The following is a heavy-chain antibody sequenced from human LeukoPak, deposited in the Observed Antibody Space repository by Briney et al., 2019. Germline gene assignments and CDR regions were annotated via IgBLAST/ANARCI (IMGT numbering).Heavy chain of an antibody. V-gene: IGHV2-70*04. CDR2: LDWFGSK. CDR1: GFSLSTSGMR. D-gene: IGHD3-3*01. J-gene: IGHJ4*02. Sequence: SGPALVKPTQTLTLTCSFSGFSLSTSGMRVSWIRQPPGKALEWLARLDWFGSKFYSTSLKTRLTISKDTSKNQVVLTMTDMDPMDTATYYCARAPRYDGFDYWGRGTLVTVSS. CDR3: ARAPRYDGFDY.